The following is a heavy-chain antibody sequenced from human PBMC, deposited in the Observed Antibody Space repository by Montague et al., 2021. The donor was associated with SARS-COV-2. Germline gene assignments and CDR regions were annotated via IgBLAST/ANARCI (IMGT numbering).Heavy chain of an antibody. D-gene: IGHD3-22*01. CDR1: GGSISSGSYY. CDR2: IYISGNT. V-gene: IGHV4-61*02. Sequence: TLSLTCTVSGGSISSGSYYWSWIRQPAGKVLEWIGRIYISGNTIYNPSLKSRVTISLDTSRNQFSLRLNSVTAADTAVYYCARDRYYGPLPWFDPWGQGTLVIVSS. J-gene: IGHJ5*02. CDR3: ARDRYYGPLPWFDP.